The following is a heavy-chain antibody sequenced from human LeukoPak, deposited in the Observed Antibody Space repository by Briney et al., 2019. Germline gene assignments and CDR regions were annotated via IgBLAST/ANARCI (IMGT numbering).Heavy chain of an antibody. CDR1: GYTFTSYY. CDR3: ARGRHILMVTVNFDY. Sequence: ASVKVSCKASGYTFTSYYMHWVRQAPGQGLEWMGTINPSGGDTRYAQSFQGRVTMSGDTSTSTFYMELSSLRSEDTAVYYCARGRHILMVTVNFDYWGQGALVTVSS. CDR2: INPSGGDT. J-gene: IGHJ4*02. D-gene: IGHD2-21*02. V-gene: IGHV1-46*01.